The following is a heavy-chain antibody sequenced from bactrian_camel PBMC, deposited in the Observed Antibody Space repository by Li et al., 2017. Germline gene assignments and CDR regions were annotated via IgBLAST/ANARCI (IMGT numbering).Heavy chain of an antibody. J-gene: IGHJ6*01. D-gene: IGHD6*01. Sequence: VQLVESGGGSVQAGGSLRLSCAASEYIDSTTCMGWFRQAPGKEGEGVAAIYPNGVTWYDDSVEGRVTISHDASKNTMYLQMNNLRVEDTAMYSCAAGAESGSCSWYFDPEEVGYKGQGTQVTVS. CDR2: IYPNGVT. CDR3: AAGAESGSCSWYFDPEEVGY. V-gene: IGHV3S53*01. CDR1: EYIDSTTC.